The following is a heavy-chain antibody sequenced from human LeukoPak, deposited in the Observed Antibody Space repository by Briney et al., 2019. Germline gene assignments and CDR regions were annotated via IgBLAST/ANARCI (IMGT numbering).Heavy chain of an antibody. CDR1: GFTFSSYS. Sequence: GGSLRLSCAASGFTFSSYSMNWVRQAPGKGLEWVSSISSSSSYIYYADSVKGRFTISRDNAKNSLYLQMNSLRAEDTAVYYCARAPYKSYDSSGYYIGYWGQGTLVTVSS. CDR2: ISSSSSYI. D-gene: IGHD3-22*01. CDR3: ARAPYKSYDSSGYYIGY. J-gene: IGHJ4*02. V-gene: IGHV3-21*01.